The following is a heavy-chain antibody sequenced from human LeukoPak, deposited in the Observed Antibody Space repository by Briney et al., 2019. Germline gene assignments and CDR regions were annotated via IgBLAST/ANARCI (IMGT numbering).Heavy chain of an antibody. CDR3: ARLYCSSSTSCYFYSFYYMDV. D-gene: IGHD2-2*01. CDR2: IWYDGSNK. CDR1: GFTFSSYG. J-gene: IGHJ6*03. V-gene: IGHV3-33*01. Sequence: PGRSLRLSCAASGFTFSSYGMHWVRQAPGKGLEWVAVIWYDGSNKYYADSVKGRFTISRDNSKNTLYLQMNSLRAEDTAVYYCARLYCSSSTSCYFYSFYYMDVWGKGTTVTVSS.